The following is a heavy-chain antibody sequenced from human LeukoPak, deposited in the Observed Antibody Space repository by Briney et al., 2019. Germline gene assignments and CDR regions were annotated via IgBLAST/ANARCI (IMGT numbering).Heavy chain of an antibody. Sequence: ASVKVSCKVSGYTLTELSMHWVRQAPGKGLEWMGGFDPEDGETIYAQKFQGRVTMTEDTSTDTAYMELGSLRSEDTAVYYCATGRICRSSTSCAYYMDVWGKGTTVTVSS. CDR2: FDPEDGET. D-gene: IGHD2-2*01. CDR3: ATGRICRSSTSCAYYMDV. V-gene: IGHV1-24*01. CDR1: GYTLTELS. J-gene: IGHJ6*03.